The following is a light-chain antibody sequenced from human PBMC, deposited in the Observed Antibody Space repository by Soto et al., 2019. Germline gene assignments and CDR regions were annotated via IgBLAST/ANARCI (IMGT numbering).Light chain of an antibody. Sequence: QSVLTQPPSASGTPGQRVTISCSRSSSNIGSNTVNWYQQVPGTAPKLLIYGDDQRPSGVPDRFSGSKSGTSVSLAIRGLQSEDEADYYCAAWDDSLDGVVFGGGTKLTVL. CDR2: GDD. J-gene: IGLJ2*01. CDR1: SSNIGSNT. CDR3: AAWDDSLDGVV. V-gene: IGLV1-44*01.